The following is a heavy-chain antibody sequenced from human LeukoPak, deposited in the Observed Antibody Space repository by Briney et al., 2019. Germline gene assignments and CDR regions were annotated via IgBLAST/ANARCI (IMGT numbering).Heavy chain of an antibody. D-gene: IGHD5-18*01. V-gene: IGHV1-46*01. Sequence: ASVKLSFKASVYTFTTYYMHWVRQAPGQGLEWMGIINPSSGSTTNAHKSQGRVTITRDTSTSTVCIELISLISDATAIDYCARVLGAHRYGSIDHWGQGTLVTVSS. CDR2: INPSSGST. CDR3: ARVLGAHRYGSIDH. J-gene: IGHJ4*02. CDR1: VYTFTTYY.